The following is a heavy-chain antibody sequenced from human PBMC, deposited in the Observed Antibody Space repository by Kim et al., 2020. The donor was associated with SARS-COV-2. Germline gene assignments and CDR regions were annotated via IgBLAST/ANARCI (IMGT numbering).Heavy chain of an antibody. Sequence: KGRFTISRGNAKTTLYLHMNSLRAEDTAVYYCARDGYFDWLLYHYYGMDVWGQGTTVTVSS. CDR3: ARDGYFDWLLYHYYGMDV. V-gene: IGHV3-74*01. D-gene: IGHD3-9*01. J-gene: IGHJ6*02.